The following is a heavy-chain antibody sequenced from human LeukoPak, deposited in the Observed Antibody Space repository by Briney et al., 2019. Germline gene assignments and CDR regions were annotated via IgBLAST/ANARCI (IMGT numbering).Heavy chain of an antibody. CDR2: IYSGGST. D-gene: IGHD3-10*01. Sequence: GGSLRLSCAASGFTVSSNYMSWVRQAPGEGLEWVSVIYSGGSTYYADSVKGRFTISRDNSKNTLYLQMNSLRVEDTAVYYCATPYGSGSYHDYGMDVWGKGTTVTVSS. CDR1: GFTVSSNY. CDR3: ATPYGSGSYHDYGMDV. V-gene: IGHV3-53*01. J-gene: IGHJ6*04.